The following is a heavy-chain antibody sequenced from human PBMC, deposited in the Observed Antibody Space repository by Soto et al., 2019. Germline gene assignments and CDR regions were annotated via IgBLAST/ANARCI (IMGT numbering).Heavy chain of an antibody. J-gene: IGHJ5*02. V-gene: IGHV3-33*01. CDR3: AREGYCSGGSCYSWFDP. CDR1: GFTFSSYG. CDR2: IWYDGSNK. Sequence: QVQLVESGGGVVQPGRSLRLSCAASGFTFSSYGMHWVRQAPGKGLEWVAVIWYDGSNKYYADSVKGRFTISRDNSKNTLYLQMNSLRAEDTAVYYCAREGYCSGGSCYSWFDPWGQGTLVTVSS. D-gene: IGHD2-15*01.